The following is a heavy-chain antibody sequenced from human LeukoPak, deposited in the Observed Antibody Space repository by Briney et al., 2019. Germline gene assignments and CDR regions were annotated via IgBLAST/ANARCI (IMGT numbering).Heavy chain of an antibody. CDR3: ARGRGGSCSGAFDI. D-gene: IGHD2-15*01. CDR2: INHSGST. Sequence: PSETLSLTCSVSGGSITSTSYYWVWIRQPPGKGLEWIGEINHSGSTNYNPSLKSRVTITVDTSKNQFSLKLSSVTAADTAVYYCARGRGGSCSGAFDIWGQGTMVTVSS. CDR1: GGSITSTSYY. V-gene: IGHV4-39*07. J-gene: IGHJ3*02.